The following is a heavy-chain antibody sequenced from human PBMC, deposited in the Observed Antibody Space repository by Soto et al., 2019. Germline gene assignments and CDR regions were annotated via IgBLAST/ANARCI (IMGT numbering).Heavy chain of an antibody. CDR2: ISGSGGST. CDR3: AKERSTGWYYFDY. J-gene: IGHJ4*02. Sequence: EVQLLESGGGLVQPGGSLRLSCAASGFTFSTYAVNWVRQSPGKGLKWVSAISGSGGSTYYADSVKGRFTVSRDNSKNTLYLQMNSLRADDTAVYYCAKERSTGWYYFDYWGQGTLVTVSS. V-gene: IGHV3-23*01. D-gene: IGHD6-19*01. CDR1: GFTFSTYA.